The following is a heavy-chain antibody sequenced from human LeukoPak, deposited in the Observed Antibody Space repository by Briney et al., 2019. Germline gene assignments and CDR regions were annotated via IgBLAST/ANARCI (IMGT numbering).Heavy chain of an antibody. CDR1: GFSLTTYA. J-gene: IGHJ4*02. D-gene: IGHD2/OR15-2a*01. V-gene: IGHV3-23*01. CDR3: AKNSNGAPDY. CDR2: ISDRGDST. Sequence: GGSLRLSCAASGFSLTTYAMGWVRQAPGKGLEWVSVISDRGDSTYYADSVKGRFTISRDSSKNTLYLQMNSLRAEDTAVYYCAKNSNGAPDYWGQGTLVTVSS.